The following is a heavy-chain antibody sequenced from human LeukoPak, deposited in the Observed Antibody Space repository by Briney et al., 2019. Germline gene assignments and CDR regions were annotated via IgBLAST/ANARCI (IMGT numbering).Heavy chain of an antibody. J-gene: IGHJ5*02. Sequence: GASVTVSCTASGYTFTIYGISWVRQAPGQGLEWMGWISAYSGNTNYAQKLQGRVTMTTDTSTSTAYMELRSLRSDDTAVYYCARDSDYGDYGFDPWGQGTLVTVSS. CDR1: GYTFTIYG. V-gene: IGHV1-18*01. CDR2: ISAYSGNT. CDR3: ARDSDYGDYGFDP. D-gene: IGHD4-17*01.